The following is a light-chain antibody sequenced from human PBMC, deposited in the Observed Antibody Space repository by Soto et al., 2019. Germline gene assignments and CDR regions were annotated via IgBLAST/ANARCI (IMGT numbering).Light chain of an antibody. J-gene: IGLJ2*01. V-gene: IGLV2-14*01. CDR3: SSYTSSSTPVV. Sequence: QSALTQPASVSGSPGQSITISCTGTSSDVGGYNYVSWYQQHPGKAPKLMIYDVSNRPSGVSNRFSGSKSGNTASLTISGLQAEDEADYCCSSYTSSSTPVVFGGGTKPTVL. CDR1: SSDVGGYNY. CDR2: DVS.